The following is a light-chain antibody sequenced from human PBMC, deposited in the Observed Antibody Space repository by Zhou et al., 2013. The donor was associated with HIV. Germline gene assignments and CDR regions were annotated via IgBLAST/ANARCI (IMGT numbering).Light chain of an antibody. J-gene: IGKJ2*01. V-gene: IGKV1-33*01. Sequence: DIQMTQSPSSLSASVGDSVTIACQASQDISNYLNWYQQKPGKAPKLLIYDASNLETGVSSRFSGSRSGTDFTFTISSLQPEDIATYYCQQYYDLPRTFGQGTKLEIK. CDR1: QDISNY. CDR3: QQYYDLPRT. CDR2: DAS.